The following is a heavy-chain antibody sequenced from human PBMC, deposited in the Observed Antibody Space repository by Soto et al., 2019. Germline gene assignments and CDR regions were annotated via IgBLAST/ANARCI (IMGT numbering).Heavy chain of an antibody. V-gene: IGHV1-69*13. Sequence: GASVKVSCKASGGTFSSYAISWVRQAPGQGLEWMGGIIPIFGTANYAQKFQGRVTITADESTSTAYMELSSLRSEDTAVYYCARAGYDDILSCPRTIDYWRQGPLVTVSS. CDR2: IIPIFGTA. J-gene: IGHJ4*02. CDR1: GGTFSSYA. CDR3: ARAGYDDILSCPRTIDY. D-gene: IGHD3-9*01.